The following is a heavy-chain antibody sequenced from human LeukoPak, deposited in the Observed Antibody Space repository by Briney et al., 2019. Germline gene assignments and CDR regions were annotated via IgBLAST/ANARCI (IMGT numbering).Heavy chain of an antibody. V-gene: IGHV1-2*04. D-gene: IGHD3/OR15-3a*01. Sequence: ASVKVSCKASGYTFTGYYMHWVRQAPGQGLEWTGWINPNSGGTNYAQKLQGWVTMTRDTSISTAYMELSRLRSDDTAVYYCASGLVREGAFDIWGQGTMVTVSS. CDR3: ASGLVREGAFDI. CDR2: INPNSGGT. CDR1: GYTFTGYY. J-gene: IGHJ3*02.